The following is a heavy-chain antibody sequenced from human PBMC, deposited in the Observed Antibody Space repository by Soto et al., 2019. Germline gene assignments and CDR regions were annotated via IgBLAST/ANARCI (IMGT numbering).Heavy chain of an antibody. D-gene: IGHD5-18*01. V-gene: IGHV2-26*01. CDR1: GFSLSNTTMG. Sequence: QVTLKESGPVLVKPTETLTLTCTVSGFSLSNTTMGVHWLRQPPGKALEWLATIVSNDEKSYSRALKSRLTISKDTSKSQGVLTMTNMDPVDTATYSCARGVWCKQLWSDNYYYSGMDAWGQGTTVTVSS. J-gene: IGHJ6*02. CDR3: ARGVWCKQLWSDNYYYSGMDA. CDR2: IVSNDEK.